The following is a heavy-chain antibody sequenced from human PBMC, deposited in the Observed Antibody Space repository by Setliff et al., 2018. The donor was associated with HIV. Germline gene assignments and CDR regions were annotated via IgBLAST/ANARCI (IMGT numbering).Heavy chain of an antibody. Sequence: SETLSLSCAASGFTVSSNYMSWIRQPPGKGLEWIAEINFGGGTNHNPSLKSRVTISVDTSKSHVSLMLRSVTAADTAVYYCARAGNYGAFDGFDIWGQGTMVTVSS. D-gene: IGHD1-7*01. J-gene: IGHJ3*02. CDR2: INFGGGT. V-gene: IGHV4-34*01. CDR3: ARAGNYGAFDGFDI. CDR1: GFTVSSNY.